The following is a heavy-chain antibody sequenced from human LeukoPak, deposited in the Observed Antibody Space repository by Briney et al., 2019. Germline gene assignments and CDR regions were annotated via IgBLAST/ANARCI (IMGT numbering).Heavy chain of an antibody. D-gene: IGHD6-19*01. CDR2: IYPGDSDT. Sequence: GESLKISCKGSGYSFTSYWIAWVRQMPGKGLEWMGIIYPGDSDTRYSPSFQGQVTISADKSISTAYLQWSSLKASDTAMYYCARRQWLAGGYFDYWGQGTLVTVSS. CDR1: GYSFTSYW. CDR3: ARRQWLAGGYFDY. J-gene: IGHJ4*02. V-gene: IGHV5-51*01.